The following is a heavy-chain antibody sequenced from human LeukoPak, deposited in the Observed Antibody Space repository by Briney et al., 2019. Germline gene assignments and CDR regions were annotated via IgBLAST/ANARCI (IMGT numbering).Heavy chain of an antibody. D-gene: IGHD1-26*01. J-gene: IGHJ6*02. V-gene: IGHV1-18*01. CDR2: ISAYNGNT. CDR1: GYTFTSYG. Sequence: ASVKVSCKASGYTFTSYGISWMRQAPGQGLEWMGWISAYNGNTNYAQKLQGRVTMTTDTSTSTAYMGLSSLRSEDTAVYYCATSSGKLDYYYGMDVWGQGTTVTVSS. CDR3: ATSSGKLDYYYGMDV.